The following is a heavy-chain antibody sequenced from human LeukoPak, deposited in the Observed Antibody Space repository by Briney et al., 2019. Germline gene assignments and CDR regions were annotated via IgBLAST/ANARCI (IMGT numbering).Heavy chain of an antibody. V-gene: IGHV4-34*01. CDR1: GGSFSGYY. J-gene: IGHJ5*02. CDR2: INHSGST. Sequence: PSETLSLTCAVYGGSFSGYYWSWIRQPPGKGLEWIGEINHSGSTNYNPSLKSRVTISVDTSKNQFSLKLSSVTAADTAVYYCARAVSGGYDQTEASFDPWGQGTLVTVSS. CDR3: ARAVSGGYDQTEASFDP. D-gene: IGHD5-12*01.